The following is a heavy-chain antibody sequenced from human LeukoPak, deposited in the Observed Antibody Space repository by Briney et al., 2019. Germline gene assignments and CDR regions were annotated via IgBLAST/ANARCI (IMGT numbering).Heavy chain of an antibody. Sequence: SETLSLTCSVSDVSISSSYWSWIRQPPGKGLEWIGYIYYSGSTHYNPSLKSRLTISVDKAKNQFSLKMTSVTAADTAVYYCARGIWFGEGYCFYMDVWGKGTTVTISS. CDR1: DVSISSSY. CDR3: ARGIWFGEGYCFYMDV. D-gene: IGHD3-10*01. J-gene: IGHJ6*03. V-gene: IGHV4-59*01. CDR2: IYYSGST.